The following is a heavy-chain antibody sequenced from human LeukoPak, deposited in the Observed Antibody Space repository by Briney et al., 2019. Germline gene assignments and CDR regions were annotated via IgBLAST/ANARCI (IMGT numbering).Heavy chain of an antibody. Sequence: PGRSLRLSCAASGFTFSSYAMHWVRQAPGKGLEWVAVISYDGSNKYYADSVKGRFTISRDNAKNSLYLQMDSLRVEDTAVYYCARDLLNDEGSSYFFDQWGQGTLVTVAS. D-gene: IGHD2-2*01. CDR1: GFTFSSYA. CDR3: ARDLLNDEGSSYFFDQ. CDR2: ISYDGSNK. V-gene: IGHV3-30*04. J-gene: IGHJ4*02.